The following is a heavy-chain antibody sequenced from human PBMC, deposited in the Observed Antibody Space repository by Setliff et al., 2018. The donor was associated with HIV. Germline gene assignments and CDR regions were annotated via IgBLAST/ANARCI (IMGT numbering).Heavy chain of an antibody. V-gene: IGHV1-69*05. CDR2: IIPIFGTA. J-gene: IGHJ6*02. D-gene: IGHD1-7*01. CDR3: ARDQGNYVPLGYYYGMDV. CDR1: GGTFSSYA. Sequence: SVKVSCKASGGTFSSYAISWVRQAPGQGLEWMGGIIPIFGTANYAQKFQGRVSMTTDTSTSTAYMELRSLRSEDTAVYYCARDQGNYVPLGYYYGMDVWGQGTTVTVSS.